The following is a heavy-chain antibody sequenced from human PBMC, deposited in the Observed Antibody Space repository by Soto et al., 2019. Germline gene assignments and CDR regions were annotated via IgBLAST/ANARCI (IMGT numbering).Heavy chain of an antibody. J-gene: IGHJ4*02. CDR2: ISYDGNNK. Sequence: LRLSCAASGFTFISYGIHWVRQAPGKGLEWVALISYDGNNKYYADSVKGRFTISRDNIKNMLYLQMNSLRAEDTAVYYCAKTGSGWYFDYWGQGTLVTVSS. CDR1: GFTFISYG. V-gene: IGHV3-30*18. CDR3: AKTGSGWYFDY. D-gene: IGHD6-19*01.